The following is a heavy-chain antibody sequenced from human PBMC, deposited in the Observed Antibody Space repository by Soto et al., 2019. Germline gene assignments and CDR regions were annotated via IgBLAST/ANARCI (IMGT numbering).Heavy chain of an antibody. CDR3: ARLSGDHSAFFSYGMDA. Sequence: VKVSCKASGGTFSSYAISWVRQAPGQGLEWMGGIIPIFGTANYAQKFQGRVTITADKSTSTAYMELNSLRADDTAVYYCARLSGDHSAFFSYGMDAWGQGTTFTVSS. J-gene: IGHJ6*02. CDR1: GGTFSSYA. V-gene: IGHV1-69*06. CDR2: IIPIFGTA. D-gene: IGHD2-21*01.